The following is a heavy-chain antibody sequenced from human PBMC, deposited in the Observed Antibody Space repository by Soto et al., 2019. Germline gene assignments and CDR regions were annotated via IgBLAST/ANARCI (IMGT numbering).Heavy chain of an antibody. CDR1: GFTFSNYA. Sequence: PGGSLRLSCVASGFTFSNYAMSWVRQAPGKGLEWVSTISGSSDKADYVDSLKGRFTISRDNAKNSLYLQMNSLRAEDTALYYCVKDIGARDFPDDYGDFTYYFDYWGQGTLVTVSS. J-gene: IGHJ4*02. V-gene: IGHV3-23*01. D-gene: IGHD4-17*01. CDR3: VKDIGARDFPDDYGDFTYYFDY. CDR2: ISGSSDKA.